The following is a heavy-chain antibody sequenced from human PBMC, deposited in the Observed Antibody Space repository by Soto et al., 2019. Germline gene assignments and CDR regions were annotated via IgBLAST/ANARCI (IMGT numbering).Heavy chain of an antibody. CDR1: GFTFRSYA. Sequence: GSLRLSCAASGFTFRSYAMHWVRQAPGKGLEYVSAISNNGDKTFYADSVKGRFTISRDNSRNTVYLQMDSLRPEDMAVYHCARDRCINGACYAPSDYWGHGTLVTVSS. CDR2: ISNNGDKT. J-gene: IGHJ4*01. D-gene: IGHD2-8*01. CDR3: ARDRCINGACYAPSDY. V-gene: IGHV3-64*02.